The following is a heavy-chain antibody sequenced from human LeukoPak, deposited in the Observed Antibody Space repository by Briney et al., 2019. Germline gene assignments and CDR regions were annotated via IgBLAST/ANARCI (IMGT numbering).Heavy chain of an antibody. CDR3: ARSTTGGYGMDV. J-gene: IGHJ6*02. CDR1: GFTFSNYW. V-gene: IGHV3-64*02. D-gene: IGHD4-17*01. Sequence: GGSLRLSCAASGFTFSNYWMYWVRQAPGKGLEYVSTISSNGDRTYYADSVKGRFTISRDNSQNTLSLQMGSLRAGDMAVYYCARSTTGGYGMDVWGQGTTVTVSS. CDR2: ISSNGDRT.